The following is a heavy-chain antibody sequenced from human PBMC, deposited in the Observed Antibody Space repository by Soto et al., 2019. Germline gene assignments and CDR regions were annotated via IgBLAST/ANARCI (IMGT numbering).Heavy chain of an antibody. CDR3: IQRRCGGDCLQSDASHYCCGMDV. CDR2: IYWDDDK. D-gene: IGHD2-21*02. J-gene: IGHJ6*02. CDR1: GFSLSTSGVG. Sequence: QITLKESGPTLVKPTQTLTLTCTFSGFSLSTSGVGVRWIRQPRGKALEWLALIYWDDDKRYRPSLRSRLTMNQATSKNPVVLTMTDMDPVDTATYYSIQRRCGGDCLQSDASHYCCGMDVWGQGTTVTVSS. V-gene: IGHV2-5*02.